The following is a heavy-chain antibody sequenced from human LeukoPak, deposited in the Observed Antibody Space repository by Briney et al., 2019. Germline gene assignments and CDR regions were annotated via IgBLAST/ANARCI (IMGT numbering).Heavy chain of an antibody. D-gene: IGHD2-15*01. Sequence: GGSLRLSCAASGFTFSSSAMSWVRQAPGKGLEWVSAISNNGGYTYYADSVQGRFTISRDSSKSTLCLQMNSLRAEDTAVYYCAKQLGYCSDGSCYFPYWGQGTLVTVSS. CDR1: GFTFSSSA. V-gene: IGHV3-23*01. CDR2: ISNNGGYT. CDR3: AKQLGYCSDGSCYFPY. J-gene: IGHJ4*02.